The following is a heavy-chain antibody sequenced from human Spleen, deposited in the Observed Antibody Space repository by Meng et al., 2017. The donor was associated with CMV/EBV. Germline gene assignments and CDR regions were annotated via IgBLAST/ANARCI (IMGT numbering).Heavy chain of an antibody. CDR3: ARIERRRILKYCGSDCSTTDY. J-gene: IGHJ4*02. CDR1: VGSISSSNL. CDR2: IYRSGST. D-gene: IGHD2-21*02. V-gene: IGHV4-4*02. Sequence: QVQLQGSGAGLVKPSGTLSRTFAVLVGSISSSNLWTWVRQVPGKGLEWIGEIYRSGSTNYNPSLKSRVTISVDKFKNQFSLKLGSVTAADTAVYYCARIERRRILKYCGSDCSTTDYWGQGTLATVSS.